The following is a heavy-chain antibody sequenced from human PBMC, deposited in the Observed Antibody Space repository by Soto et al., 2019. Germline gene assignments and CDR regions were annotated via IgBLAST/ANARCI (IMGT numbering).Heavy chain of an antibody. CDR1: GFTFSSYS. V-gene: IGHV3-21*01. J-gene: IGHJ4*02. D-gene: IGHD6-13*01. CDR3: ARDPEQQLGIFDY. CDR2: ISSSSSYI. Sequence: EVQLVESGGGLVKPGGSLRLSCAASGFTFSSYSMNWVRQAPGKGLEWVSSISSSSSYIYYADSVKGRFTISRDNAKNSLYLQMNSLRAEDTAVYYCARDPEQQLGIFDYWGQGTLVTVSS.